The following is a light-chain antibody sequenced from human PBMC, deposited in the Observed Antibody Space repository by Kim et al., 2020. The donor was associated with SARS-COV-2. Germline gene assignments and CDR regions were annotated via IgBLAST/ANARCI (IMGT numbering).Light chain of an antibody. V-gene: IGLV3-1*01. J-gene: IGLJ3*02. CDR2: QDS. Sequence: SYELTQPPSVSVSPGQTASITCSGDKLGDKYACWYQQKPGQSPVLVIYQDSKRPSGIPERFSGSNSGNTATLTISGTQAMDEADYYCQARDSSTWVFGGG. CDR3: QARDSSTWV. CDR1: KLGDKY.